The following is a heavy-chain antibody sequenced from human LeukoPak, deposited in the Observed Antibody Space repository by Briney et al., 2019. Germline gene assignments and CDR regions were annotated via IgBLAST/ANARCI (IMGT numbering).Heavy chain of an antibody. Sequence: GGSLRLSCAASGFTFTNAWMTWVRQAPGKGLEWVAVISYDGSNKYYADSVKGRFTISRDNSKNTLYLQMNSLRAEDTAVYYCARDIVVVPAAFSGFDYWGQGTLVTVSS. D-gene: IGHD2-2*01. V-gene: IGHV3-30-3*01. CDR2: ISYDGSNK. CDR3: ARDIVVVPAAFSGFDY. J-gene: IGHJ4*02. CDR1: GFTFTNAW.